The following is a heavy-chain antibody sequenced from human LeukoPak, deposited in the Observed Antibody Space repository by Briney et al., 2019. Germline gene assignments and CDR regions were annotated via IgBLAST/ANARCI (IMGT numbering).Heavy chain of an antibody. CDR1: GFTFSSYG. J-gene: IGHJ4*02. V-gene: IGHV3-30*02. D-gene: IGHD1-26*01. CDR2: IRYDGSNK. Sequence: GGSLRLSCAASGFTFSSYGMHWVRQAPGKGLEWVAFIRYDGSNKYYADSVKGRFTISRDNSKNTLYLQMNSLRAEDTAVYYCAKCIVGATAPFDYWGQGTLVTVSS. CDR3: AKCIVGATAPFDY.